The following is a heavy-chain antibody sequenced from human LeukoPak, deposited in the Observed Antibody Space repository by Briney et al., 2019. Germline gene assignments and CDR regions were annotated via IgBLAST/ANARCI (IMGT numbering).Heavy chain of an antibody. D-gene: IGHD6-13*01. V-gene: IGHV3-30*04. J-gene: IGHJ4*02. CDR2: ISYDGSNK. CDR3: ARGKYSSSWYDVYDY. Sequence: PGGSLRFSCAASGFTFSSYAMHWVRQAPGKGLEWVAVISYDGSNKYYADSVKGRFTISRDNSKNTLYLQMDSLRAEDTAVYYCARGKYSSSWYDVYDYWGQGTLVTVSS. CDR1: GFTFSSYA.